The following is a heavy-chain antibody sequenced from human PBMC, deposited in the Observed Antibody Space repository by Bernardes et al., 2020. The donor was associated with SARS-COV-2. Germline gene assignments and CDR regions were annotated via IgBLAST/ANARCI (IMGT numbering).Heavy chain of an antibody. J-gene: IGHJ4*02. V-gene: IGHV4-34*01. D-gene: IGHD2-15*01. CDR2: LNHSGGT. CDR3: TRHGGRHFDF. CDR1: GGSFSGY. Sequence: SETLSLTCAVYGGSFSGYWSWIRQPPGKGLEWIGELNHSGGTKYNPSLESRVSISVDTSKNQFSLRLNSVTAADTAVYYCTRHGGRHFDFWDQGTLVTVSS.